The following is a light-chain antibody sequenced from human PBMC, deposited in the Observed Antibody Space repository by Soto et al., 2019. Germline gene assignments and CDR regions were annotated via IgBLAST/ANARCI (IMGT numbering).Light chain of an antibody. CDR2: EVT. Sequence: QSALTQPASVSGSPGQSITISCTGTNSDVGGYNRVSWYQQHPGKAPKLIIYEVTDRPSGVSNRFSGSKSGNTASLTISGLQAEDEAEYYCSSYTNINTRACVFGTGTKLTVL. CDR3: SSYTNINTRACV. J-gene: IGLJ1*01. CDR1: NSDVGGYNR. V-gene: IGLV2-14*01.